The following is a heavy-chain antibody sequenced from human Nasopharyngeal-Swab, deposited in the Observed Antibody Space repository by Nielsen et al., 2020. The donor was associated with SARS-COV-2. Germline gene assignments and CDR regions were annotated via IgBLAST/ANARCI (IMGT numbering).Heavy chain of an antibody. V-gene: IGHV3-23*01. J-gene: IGHJ4*02. CDR2: IGGNGART. D-gene: IGHD3-22*01. CDR1: GFIFGNYA. Sequence: GESLKISCVASGFIFGNYAMAWVRQAPGKGLEWVSAIGGNGARTHYADSVRGRFTISRDDSKSTLYLQMNSLRTEDTAVYYCARWAGDSSGYYSDYWGQGTLVTVSS. CDR3: ARWAGDSSGYYSDY.